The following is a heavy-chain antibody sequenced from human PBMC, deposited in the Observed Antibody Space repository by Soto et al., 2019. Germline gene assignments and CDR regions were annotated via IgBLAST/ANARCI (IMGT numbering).Heavy chain of an antibody. CDR3: ARELPDYGDYAFDY. V-gene: IGHV3-30-3*01. CDR1: GFTFSSYA. CDR2: ISYDGSNK. D-gene: IGHD4-17*01. J-gene: IGHJ4*02. Sequence: QVQLVESGGGVVQPGRSLRLSCAASGFTFSSYAMHWVRQAPGKGLEWVAVISYDGSNKYYADSVKGRFTISRDNSKNTLYLQMNSLRAEDTAVYYCARELPDYGDYAFDYWGQGTLVTVSS.